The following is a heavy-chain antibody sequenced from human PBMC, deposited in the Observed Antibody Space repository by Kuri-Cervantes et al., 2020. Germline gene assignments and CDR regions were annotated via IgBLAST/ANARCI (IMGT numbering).Heavy chain of an antibody. CDR2: IYYSGGT. CDR3: ARQDRNFDY. V-gene: IGHV4-59*08. CDR1: GGSISTYY. J-gene: IGHJ4*01. Sequence: SETLSLTCTVSGGSISTYYWSWIRQPPGKGLEWIGYIYYSGGTNYNPSLESRVTISVDKSKNQFSLKLSSVTAADTAVYYCARQDRNFDYWGQGTLVTVSS.